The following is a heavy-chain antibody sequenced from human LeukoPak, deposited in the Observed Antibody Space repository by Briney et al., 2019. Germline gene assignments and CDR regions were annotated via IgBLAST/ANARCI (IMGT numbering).Heavy chain of an antibody. CDR1: GGSISSGGYY. CDR2: IYYSGST. V-gene: IGHV4-31*03. CDR3: ARAFRRGGGYFDY. Sequence: PSQTLSLTCTVSGGSISSGGYYWSWIRQHPGKGLEWIGYIYYSGSTSYNPSLKSRVTISVDTSKNQFSMKLSSVTAADTAVCYCARAFRRGGGYFDYWGQGTLVTVSS. D-gene: IGHD5-12*01. J-gene: IGHJ4*02.